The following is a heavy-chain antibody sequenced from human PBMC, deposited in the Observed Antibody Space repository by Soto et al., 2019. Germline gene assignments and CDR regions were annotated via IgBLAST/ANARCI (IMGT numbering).Heavy chain of an antibody. J-gene: IGHJ3*02. Sequence: ASVKVSCKVSGYTLTELSMHWVRQAPGKGLEWMGGFDPEDGETIYAQKFQGRVTMTEDTSTDTAYMELSSLRSEDTAVYYCATDRTGGYAFDIWGQGTMVTVSS. D-gene: IGHD7-27*01. V-gene: IGHV1-24*01. CDR1: GYTLTELS. CDR2: FDPEDGET. CDR3: ATDRTGGYAFDI.